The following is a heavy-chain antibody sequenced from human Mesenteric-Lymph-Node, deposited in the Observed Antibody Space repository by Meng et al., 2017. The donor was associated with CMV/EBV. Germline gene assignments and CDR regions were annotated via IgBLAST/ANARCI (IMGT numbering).Heavy chain of an antibody. CDR2: ISGSGGRT. Sequence: GESLKISCAASAFTFSTYAMSWVRQAPGKGLQWVSSISGSGGRTYYADSVKGRFTISSDNSKNALYLQMNGLRAEDTAVYYCARGGITGTKGIRNWFDPWGQGTLVTVSS. CDR3: ARGGITGTKGIRNWFDP. CDR1: AFTFSTYA. D-gene: IGHD1-7*01. J-gene: IGHJ5*02. V-gene: IGHV3-23*01.